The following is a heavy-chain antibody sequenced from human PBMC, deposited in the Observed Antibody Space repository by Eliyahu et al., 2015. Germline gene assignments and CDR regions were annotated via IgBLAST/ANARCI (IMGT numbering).Heavy chain of an antibody. CDR2: ISSSSSYI. V-gene: IGHV3-21*06. D-gene: IGHD3-10*01. CDR1: GFPFSSXC. Sequence: EVQMVESGGGXVKPGGSXXLSCAXSGFPFSSXCXNWVRQALGKGLEWVSSISSSSSYIYYADSVKGRFTISRDNAQNSLYLQMNSLRAEDTAVYYCASYGWGSYYFRVWGQGTTVTVSS. CDR3: ASYGWGSYYFRV. J-gene: IGHJ6*02.